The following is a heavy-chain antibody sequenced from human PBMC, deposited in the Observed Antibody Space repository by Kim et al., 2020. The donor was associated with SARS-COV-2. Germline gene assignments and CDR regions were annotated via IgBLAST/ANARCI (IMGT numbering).Heavy chain of an antibody. CDR2: IRDSAHKT. D-gene: IGHD3-22*01. Sequence: GGSLRLSCAASGFTFSNYAMTWVRQAPGRGLEWVSGIRDSAHKTLYTDSVKGRFNISRDNPKNTLYLQMNSLRAEDTDVYYCAILVVIGTSYNWFDPWGQGTLVTVSS. CDR3: AILVVIGTSYNWFDP. V-gene: IGHV3-23*01. J-gene: IGHJ5*02. CDR1: GFTFSNYA.